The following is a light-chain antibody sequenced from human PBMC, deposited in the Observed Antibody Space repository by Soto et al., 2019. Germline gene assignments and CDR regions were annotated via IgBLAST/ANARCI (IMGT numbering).Light chain of an antibody. CDR2: GNS. CDR3: QSYDSSLSGGV. J-gene: IGLJ3*02. CDR1: SSNVGAGYN. V-gene: IGLV1-40*01. Sequence: QSVLTQPPSVSGAPGQRVIISGTGSSSNVGAGYNVHWYQQLPGTAPKLLIYGNSNRPSGVPDRFSGSKSGTSASLAITGLQAEDEADYYCQSYDSSLSGGVFGGGTKLTVL.